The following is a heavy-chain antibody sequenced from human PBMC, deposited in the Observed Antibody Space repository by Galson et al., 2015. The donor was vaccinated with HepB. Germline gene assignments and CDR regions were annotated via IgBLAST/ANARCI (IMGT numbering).Heavy chain of an antibody. CDR3: AQFTIVPGTSYTDSMDV. CDR1: GFSLSTSGMC. J-gene: IGHJ6*02. Sequence: PALVKPTQTLTLTCTFSGFSLSTSGMCVSWIRQPPGKALEWLARIVWDDDKYYSTSLKTRLTISKDTSKNQVVLTMTNMDPVDTPTYYCAQFTIVPGTSYTDSMDVWGHGTTVAAS. CDR2: IVWDDDK. V-gene: IGHV2-70*11. D-gene: IGHD2/OR15-2a*01.